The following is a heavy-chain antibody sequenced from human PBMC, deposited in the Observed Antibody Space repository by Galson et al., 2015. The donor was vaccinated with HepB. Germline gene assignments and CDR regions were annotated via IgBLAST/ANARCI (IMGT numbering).Heavy chain of an antibody. Sequence: SLRLSCAASGFTVITDYISWVRQAPGKGLVWVSRIRYDGADTNYADSVKGRFTISRDNAKNTLYLQMNSLTAEDTAVYYCARDRVSGSGSLDYWSQGTLVTVTS. CDR2: IRYDGADT. J-gene: IGHJ4*02. CDR1: GFTVITDY. D-gene: IGHD3-10*01. CDR3: ARDRVSGSGSLDY. V-gene: IGHV3-74*01.